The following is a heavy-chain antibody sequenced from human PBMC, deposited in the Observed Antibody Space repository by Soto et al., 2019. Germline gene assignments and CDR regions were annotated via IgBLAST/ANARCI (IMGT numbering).Heavy chain of an antibody. CDR1: GFTFSSDT. J-gene: IGHJ4*02. V-gene: IGHV3-48*02. CDR3: ARGVGYQHY. Sequence: EVQLVESGGGLVQPGGSLRLSCAASGFTFSSDTMNWVRHAPGKGLEWVSYISSSSSTIYYADSVKGRFTISTDNATDSLYLQLNSLRDEDTAVYYSARGVGYQHYWGQGTLVTVSS. CDR2: ISSSSSTI. D-gene: IGHD1-26*01.